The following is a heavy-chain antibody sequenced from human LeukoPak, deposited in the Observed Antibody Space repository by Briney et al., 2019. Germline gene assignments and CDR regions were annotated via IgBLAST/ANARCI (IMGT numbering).Heavy chain of an antibody. CDR3: GRLSGWGSGWFYYYIDV. CDR2: VRSKAYGGKT. CDR1: EFRFYDYA. V-gene: IGHV3-49*04. J-gene: IGHJ6*03. Sequence: GGSLRRSCSASEFRFYDYAMTRVRPAPGNGREGGGFVRSKAYGGKTEYVAYGKGRITISRDDSKSIAYLQMNSLKAEDTAVYYCGRLSGWGSGWFYYYIDVWGKGTTVTISS. D-gene: IGHD6-19*01.